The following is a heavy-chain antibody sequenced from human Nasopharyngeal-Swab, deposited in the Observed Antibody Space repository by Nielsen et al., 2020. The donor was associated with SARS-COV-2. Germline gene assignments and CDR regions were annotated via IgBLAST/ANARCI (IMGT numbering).Heavy chain of an antibody. CDR2: ILSNDEK. Sequence: WIRQPPGKALEWLAPILSNDEKAYSTSLKSRLTISKDTSKSQVVLTMTNMDPVDTATYYCARMETIAVAGYYYYYGMDVWGQGTTVTVSS. CDR3: ARMETIAVAGYYYYYGMDV. J-gene: IGHJ6*02. D-gene: IGHD6-19*01. V-gene: IGHV2-26*01.